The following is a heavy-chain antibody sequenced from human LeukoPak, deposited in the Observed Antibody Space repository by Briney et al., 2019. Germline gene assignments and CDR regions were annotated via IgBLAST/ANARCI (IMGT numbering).Heavy chain of an antibody. J-gene: IGHJ4*02. CDR1: GFTFSNYW. CDR3: ARDGDGYNFDY. Sequence: PGGSLRLSCAASGFTFSNYWMHWVRQGPGKGLEWVSRISRDGRSTDYADSVKGRFTISRDNAKNTLYLQMNSLRVEDMAVYYCARDGDGYNFDYWGQGTLVTVSS. D-gene: IGHD5-24*01. V-gene: IGHV3-74*01. CDR2: ISRDGRST.